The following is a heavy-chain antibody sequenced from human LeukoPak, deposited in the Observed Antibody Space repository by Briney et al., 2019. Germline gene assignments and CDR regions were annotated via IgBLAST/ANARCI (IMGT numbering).Heavy chain of an antibody. CDR3: ARLVGSSWYHEVLFGRDY. D-gene: IGHD6-13*01. Sequence: PSETLSLTCTVSGGSISSSSYYWGWIRQPSGKGLEWIGTIHYRGNTYYNPSLKSRVAISVDTSKNQFSLKLTSVTAADTAMYYCARLVGSSWYHEVLFGRDYWGQGTLVTVSS. J-gene: IGHJ4*02. V-gene: IGHV4-39*01. CDR2: IHYRGNT. CDR1: GGSISSSSYY.